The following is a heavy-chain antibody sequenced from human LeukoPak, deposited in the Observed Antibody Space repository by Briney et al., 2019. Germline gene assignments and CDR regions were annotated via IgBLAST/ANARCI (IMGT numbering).Heavy chain of an antibody. D-gene: IGHD2-21*02. CDR1: GYTFTGYY. CDR3: ARVGPDCGGDCYSN. J-gene: IGHJ4*02. CDR2: ISGNTGST. Sequence: GASVTVSCKTSGYTFTGYYIHWVRQAPGQGLEWMGWISGNTGSTNYAQKFQDRVTMTRDTSISTAYMELNRLRSDDTAVYFCARVGPDCGGDCYSNWGQGTLVTVSS. V-gene: IGHV1-2*02.